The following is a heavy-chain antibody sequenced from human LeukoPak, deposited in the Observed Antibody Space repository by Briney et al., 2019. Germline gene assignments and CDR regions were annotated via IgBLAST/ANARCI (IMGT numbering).Heavy chain of an antibody. CDR3: ARDLRVGGSSGWYAFDV. J-gene: IGHJ3*01. D-gene: IGHD6-19*01. Sequence: PSETLSLTCTVSGGSISSYYWSWIRQPPGEGLEWIGYLYYRGSTTYNPSLKSRVTISIDTSKNQFSLKLSSVTAADTAVYYCARDLRVGGSSGWYAFDVWGQGTMVTVSS. V-gene: IGHV4-59*01. CDR1: GGSISSYY. CDR2: LYYRGST.